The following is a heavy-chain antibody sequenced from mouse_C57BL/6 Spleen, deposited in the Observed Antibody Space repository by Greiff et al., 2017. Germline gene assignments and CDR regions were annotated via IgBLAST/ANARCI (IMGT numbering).Heavy chain of an antibody. J-gene: IGHJ1*03. Sequence: DVKLVESGGGLVKPGGSLKLSCAASGFTFSSYAMSWVRQTPEKRLEWVATISDGGSYTNYPDNVKGRFTISRDNAKNNLYLQMSHLKSEDTAMYYCAREFGYDYDWYFDVWGTGTTVTVSS. CDR1: GFTFSSYA. D-gene: IGHD2-4*01. V-gene: IGHV5-4*01. CDR2: ISDGGSYT. CDR3: AREFGYDYDWYFDV.